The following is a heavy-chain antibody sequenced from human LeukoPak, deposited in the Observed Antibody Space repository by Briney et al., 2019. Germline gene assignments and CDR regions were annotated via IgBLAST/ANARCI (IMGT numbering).Heavy chain of an antibody. Sequence: GGSLRLSCAASGFTFSNHWMHWVRQTPEKGLVWVSNISPDGSRTDYADSVKGRFTISRDNSKNTLYLQMNSLRADDTAVYYCAKFSSSWYYYGMDVWGHGTTVTVSS. CDR1: GFTFSNHW. CDR3: AKFSSSWYYYGMDV. J-gene: IGHJ6*02. D-gene: IGHD6-13*01. CDR2: ISPDGSRT. V-gene: IGHV3-74*01.